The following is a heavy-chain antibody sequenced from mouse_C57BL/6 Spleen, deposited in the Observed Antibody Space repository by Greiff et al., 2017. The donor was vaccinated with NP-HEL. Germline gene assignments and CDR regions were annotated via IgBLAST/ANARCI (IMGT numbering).Heavy chain of an antibody. CDR3: TRYDYDGPHV. CDR2: IDPDTGGT. V-gene: IGHV1-15*01. D-gene: IGHD2-4*01. J-gene: IGHJ1*03. CDR1: GYTFTDYE. Sequence: VQLQQSGAELVRPGASVTLSCKASGYTFTDYEMHWVKQTPVHGLEWIGAIDPDTGGTAYNQKFKGKAILTADKSSSTAYMELRSLTSEDSAVYYCTRYDYDGPHVWGTGTTVTVSS.